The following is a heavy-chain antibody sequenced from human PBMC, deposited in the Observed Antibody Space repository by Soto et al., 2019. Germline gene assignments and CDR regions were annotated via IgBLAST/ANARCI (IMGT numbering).Heavy chain of an antibody. J-gene: IGHJ6*02. CDR1: GFTFSSYG. Sequence: QVQLVESGGGVVQPGRSLRLSCAASGFTFSSYGMHWVRQAPGKGLEWVAVIWYDGSNKYYADSVKGRFTISRDNSKNTLYLQMNSLRAEDTAVYYCARDRRVGAKAYGMDVWGQGTTVTVSS. CDR2: IWYDGSNK. D-gene: IGHD1-26*01. V-gene: IGHV3-33*01. CDR3: ARDRRVGAKAYGMDV.